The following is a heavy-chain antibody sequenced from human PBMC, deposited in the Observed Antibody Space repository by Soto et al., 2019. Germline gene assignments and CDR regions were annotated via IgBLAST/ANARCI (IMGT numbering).Heavy chain of an antibody. J-gene: IGHJ5*02. Sequence: QVQLVESGGGVVQPGRSLRLSCAASGFTFSSYGMHWVRQAPGKGLEWVAVIWCEGSNKYYADSVKGRFTISRDNSKNTLYLQMNSLRAEDTAVYYCARDGIAAAGLAWGQGTLVTVSS. CDR2: IWCEGSNK. D-gene: IGHD6-13*01. CDR3: ARDGIAAAGLA. CDR1: GFTFSSYG. V-gene: IGHV3-33*01.